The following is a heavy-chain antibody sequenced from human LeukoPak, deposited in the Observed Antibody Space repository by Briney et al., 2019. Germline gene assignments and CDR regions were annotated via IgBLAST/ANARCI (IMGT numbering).Heavy chain of an antibody. J-gene: IGHJ4*02. CDR3: ARRGGWYYFDY. Sequence: PSETLSLICAVSGGSISSTSYYWGWIRQPPGKGLEWIGSIYYSGSTYYNPSLKSRVTISVDTSKNQFSLKLNSVTAADTAVYYCARRGGWYYFDYWGQGTLVTVSS. V-gene: IGHV4-39*01. D-gene: IGHD6-19*01. CDR2: IYYSGST. CDR1: GGSISSTSYY.